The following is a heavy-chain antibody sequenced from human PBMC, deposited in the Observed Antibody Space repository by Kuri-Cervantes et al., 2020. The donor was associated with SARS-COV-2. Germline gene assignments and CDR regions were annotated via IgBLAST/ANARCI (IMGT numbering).Heavy chain of an antibody. CDR3: AKSFDPYNSLSGDYFDY. CDR2: ISSDGSNK. D-gene: IGHD5-24*01. Sequence: GSLLKISCAASGFFFGAYSMHWVRQAPGKGLEWVTVISSDGSNKYHADSVRGRFTISRDNSKNTLYLQMNSLRPGDTAVYYCAKSFDPYNSLSGDYFDYWGQGTLVTVSS. J-gene: IGHJ4*02. CDR1: GFFFGAYS. V-gene: IGHV3-30*18.